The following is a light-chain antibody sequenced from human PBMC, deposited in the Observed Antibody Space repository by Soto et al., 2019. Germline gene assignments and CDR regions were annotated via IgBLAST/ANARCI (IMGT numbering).Light chain of an antibody. J-gene: IGKJ4*01. CDR3: QQYGDWPLT. CDR1: QSVRSTY. Sequence: ELVMTQSPVTLSVSPGERATLSCRASQSVRSTYLAWYQQKPGQAPRLLIFGVSNRAAGIPARFSGSGSGTEFTLTISSLQSEDFAVYYCQQYGDWPLTFGGGTKVDIK. CDR2: GVS. V-gene: IGKV3-15*01.